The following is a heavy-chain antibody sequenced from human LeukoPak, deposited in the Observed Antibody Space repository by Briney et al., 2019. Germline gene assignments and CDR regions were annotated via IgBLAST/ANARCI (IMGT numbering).Heavy chain of an antibody. Sequence: GGSLRLSCAASGFTFSGYWMHWVRQAPGKGLEWVSCINTDGTSPTYADSVKGRFTISRDNAKNSLYLQMNSLRAEDTAVYFCARDSSGTLDYWGQGTLVTVSS. CDR1: GFTFSGYW. CDR2: INTDGTSP. CDR3: ARDSSGTLDY. V-gene: IGHV3-74*01. D-gene: IGHD1-1*01. J-gene: IGHJ4*02.